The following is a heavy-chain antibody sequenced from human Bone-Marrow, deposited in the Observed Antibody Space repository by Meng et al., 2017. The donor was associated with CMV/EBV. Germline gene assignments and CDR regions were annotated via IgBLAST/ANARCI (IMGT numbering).Heavy chain of an antibody. Sequence: CAGSGFTFSSCGMHWVRQAPGKGLECVAVIWYDGSNKYYADSVKGRFTISRDNSKNTLYLQMNSLRAEDTAVYYCAKESGTGGKFDYWGQGTLVTVSS. V-gene: IGHV3-33*06. J-gene: IGHJ4*02. CDR1: GFTFSSCG. D-gene: IGHD1-26*01. CDR2: IWYDGSNK. CDR3: AKESGTGGKFDY.